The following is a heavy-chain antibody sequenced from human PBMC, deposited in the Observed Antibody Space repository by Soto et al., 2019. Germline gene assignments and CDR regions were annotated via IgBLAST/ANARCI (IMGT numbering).Heavy chain of an antibody. CDR3: ASRSSGWYLDY. V-gene: IGHV3-23*01. Sequence: EVQLLESGGGLVQPGGSLRLSCAASGFTFSSYAMNWVRQAPGKGLEWVSVISGSGGSTYYADSVKGRFTISRDNSKNTLYLQMNSLRGEDTVVYYCASRSSGWYLDYWGQGTLVTVSS. D-gene: IGHD6-19*01. CDR2: ISGSGGST. J-gene: IGHJ4*02. CDR1: GFTFSSYA.